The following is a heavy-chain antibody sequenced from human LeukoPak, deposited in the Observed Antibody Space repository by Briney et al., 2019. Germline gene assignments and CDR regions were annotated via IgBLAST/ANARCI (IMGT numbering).Heavy chain of an antibody. Sequence: SETLSLTCTVSGGSISSYYWSWIRQPPGKGLEWIGYIYYSGSTNYNPSLKSRVTISVDTSKNQFSLKLSSVTAADTAVYYCARADVNYYDSSVYYRLYHDAFDIWGQGTMVTASS. V-gene: IGHV4-59*01. J-gene: IGHJ3*02. D-gene: IGHD3-22*01. CDR1: GGSISSYY. CDR2: IYYSGST. CDR3: ARADVNYYDSSVYYRLYHDAFDI.